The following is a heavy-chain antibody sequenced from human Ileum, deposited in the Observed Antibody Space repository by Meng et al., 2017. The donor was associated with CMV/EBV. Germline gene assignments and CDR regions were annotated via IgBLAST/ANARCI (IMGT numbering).Heavy chain of an antibody. V-gene: IGHV4-59*01. CDR3: ARNQNQTFFYGADV. CDR1: GDSITNYI. CDR2: IYYTGST. J-gene: IGHJ6*02. Sequence: GSLRLSCTVSGDSITNYIWSWIRQPPGEGLEWIGFIYYTGSTNYNPSLKSRVTMSLDTSKNQFSLRLTSVTTADMAVYYCARNQNQTFFYGADVWGQGTMVTVSS. D-gene: IGHD1-14*01.